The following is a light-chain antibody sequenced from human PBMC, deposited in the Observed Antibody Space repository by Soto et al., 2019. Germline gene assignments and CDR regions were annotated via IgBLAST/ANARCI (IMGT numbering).Light chain of an antibody. CDR3: LISYSGAWV. Sequence: QAVVTQEPSLTVSPGGTVTLTCGSSTGAVTSGHYPYWFQQKPGQATRTLIYDTSNKHSWTPARFSGSLLGGKAALTLSGAQPEDEAEYYCLISYSGAWVFGGGTKLTVL. V-gene: IGLV7-46*01. CDR2: DTS. J-gene: IGLJ3*02. CDR1: TGAVTSGHY.